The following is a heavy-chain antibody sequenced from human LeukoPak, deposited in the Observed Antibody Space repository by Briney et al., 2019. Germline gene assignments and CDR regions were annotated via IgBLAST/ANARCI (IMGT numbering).Heavy chain of an antibody. V-gene: IGHV4-34*01. Sequence: SETLSLTCAVYGGSFSGYYWSWIRQPPGKGLEWIGEINHSGSTNYNPSLKSRVTISVDTSKNQFSLKLSSVTAADTAVYYCVRGRYDSSGYYRRYYYYYMDVWGKGTTVTVSS. CDR1: GGSFSGYY. CDR2: INHSGST. D-gene: IGHD3-22*01. J-gene: IGHJ6*03. CDR3: VRGRYDSSGYYRRYYYYYMDV.